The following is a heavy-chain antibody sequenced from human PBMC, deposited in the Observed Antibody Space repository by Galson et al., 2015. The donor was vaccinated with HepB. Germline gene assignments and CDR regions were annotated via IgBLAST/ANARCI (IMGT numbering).Heavy chain of an antibody. CDR2: IKRDGTEK. V-gene: IGHV3-7*03. J-gene: IGHJ3*01. CDR1: GFTFSGHW. D-gene: IGHD3-3*02. CDR3: ARDSRYCQISTCRGDAFDV. Sequence: LRLSCAASGFTFSGHWMSWIRQAPGKGLEWVANIKRDGTEKYYVDSVKGRFTISGDNAQNSLFLQMNSLRAEDTAVYYCARDSRYCQISTCRGDAFDVWGQGARVTVSS.